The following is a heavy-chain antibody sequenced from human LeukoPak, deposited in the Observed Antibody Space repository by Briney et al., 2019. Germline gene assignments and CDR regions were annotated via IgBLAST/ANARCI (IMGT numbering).Heavy chain of an antibody. J-gene: IGHJ4*02. CDR1: GGSISSSSYY. Sequence: SETLSLTCTVSGGSISSSSYYWGWIRQPPGKGLEWIGSIYYSGSTYYNPSLKSRVTISVDTSKNQFSLKLSSVTAADTAVYYCATGDRDGYNFVPFDYWGQGTLVTVSS. CDR2: IYYSGST. D-gene: IGHD5-24*01. CDR3: ATGDRDGYNFVPFDY. V-gene: IGHV4-39*01.